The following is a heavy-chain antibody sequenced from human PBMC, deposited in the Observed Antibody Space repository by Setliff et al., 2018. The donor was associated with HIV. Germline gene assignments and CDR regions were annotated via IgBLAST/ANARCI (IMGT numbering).Heavy chain of an antibody. D-gene: IGHD1-1*01. Sequence: PGESLKISCAASGFTFSSYSMNWVRQAPGKGPEWVSSISSSSSYIYYADSVKGRFTISRDNAKNSLYLQMSNLRVEDTAVYYCARDSPQGWNRPRDMDVWGKGTTVTVSS. J-gene: IGHJ6*03. V-gene: IGHV3-21*04. CDR1: GFTFSSYS. CDR3: ARDSPQGWNRPRDMDV. CDR2: ISSSSSYI.